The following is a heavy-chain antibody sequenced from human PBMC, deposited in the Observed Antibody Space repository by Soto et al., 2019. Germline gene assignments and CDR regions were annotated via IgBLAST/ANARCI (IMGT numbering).Heavy chain of an antibody. D-gene: IGHD1-26*01. V-gene: IGHV4-61*01. Sequence: PSETLSLTCSVSGDYVSSDRYFWTWIRQPPGKGLEWIAYISYTGDTNYNPSLKSRVTISVDTSRNQFSLTLTSVTAADTAVYFCARIVVGATVDLWGQGSLVTVSS. CDR1: GDYVSSDRYF. CDR2: ISYTGDT. CDR3: ARIVVGATVDL. J-gene: IGHJ5*02.